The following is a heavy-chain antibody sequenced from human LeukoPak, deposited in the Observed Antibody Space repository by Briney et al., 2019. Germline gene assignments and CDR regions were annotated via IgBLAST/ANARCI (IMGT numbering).Heavy chain of an antibody. J-gene: IGHJ4*02. V-gene: IGHV3-23*01. D-gene: IGHD3-22*01. CDR2: ISGSGGST. Sequence: GGSLRLSCAASGFTFGSYAMSWVRQAPGKGLEWVSAISGSGGSTYYADSVKGRFTISRDNSKNTLYLQMNSLRAEDTAVYYCAKAPDSSGYNPFDYWGQGTLVTVSS. CDR3: AKAPDSSGYNPFDY. CDR1: GFTFGSYA.